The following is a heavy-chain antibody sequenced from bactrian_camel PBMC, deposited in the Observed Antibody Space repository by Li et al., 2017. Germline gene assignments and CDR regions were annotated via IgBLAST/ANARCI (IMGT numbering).Heavy chain of an antibody. CDR2: IDDVGST. CDR3: AADRSRTGGYCSLVSGLYDY. CDR1: VASFYC. D-gene: IGHD2*01. Sequence: VQLVESGGGSVQPGGSLRLSCSASVASFYCMGWYRQSPGKEREAVAAIDDVGSTSYANFAKGRFTISRDNAKNTMYLQMNSLKPEDAGTYYCAADRSRTGGYCSLVSGLYDYWGHGTQVTV. V-gene: IGHV3S53*01. J-gene: IGHJ4*01.